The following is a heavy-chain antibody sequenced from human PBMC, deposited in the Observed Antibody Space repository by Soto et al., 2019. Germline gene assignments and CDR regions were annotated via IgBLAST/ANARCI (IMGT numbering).Heavy chain of an antibody. CDR2: IYYSGST. D-gene: IGHD3-22*01. V-gene: IGHV4-59*01. J-gene: IGHJ5*02. CDR3: ARGQYYYDSSGYYFSWFDP. CDR1: GGSISSYY. Sequence: SETLSLTCTVSGGSISSYYWSWIRQPPGKGLEWIGYIYYSGSTNYNPSLKSRVTISVDTSKNQFSLKLSSVTAADTAVYYCARGQYYYDSSGYYFSWFDPWGQGTLVTVSS.